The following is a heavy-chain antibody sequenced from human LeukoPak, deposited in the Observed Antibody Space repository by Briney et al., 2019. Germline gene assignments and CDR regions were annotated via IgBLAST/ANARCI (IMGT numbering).Heavy chain of an antibody. CDR2: VSNSGSI. Sequence: SETLSLTCTVSGDSTSSSGDYWGWIRQPPGKGLQWVASVSNSGSIYYNPSLQSRVTIFADMSKNQVSLKLISVTAADTAVYYCARHSGGGFGEMAFHHWGQGTLVTVSS. CDR3: ARHSGGGFGEMAFHH. D-gene: IGHD3-10*01. CDR1: GDSTSSSGDY. J-gene: IGHJ4*02. V-gene: IGHV4-39*01.